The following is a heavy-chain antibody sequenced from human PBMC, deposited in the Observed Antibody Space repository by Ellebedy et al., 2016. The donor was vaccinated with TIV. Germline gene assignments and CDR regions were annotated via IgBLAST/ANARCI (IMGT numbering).Heavy chain of an antibody. J-gene: IGHJ4*02. V-gene: IGHV4-34*01. Sequence: MPGGSLRLSCGVYGGSFSDYYWSWIRQPPGKGLEWIGEINRRGSAKYNPYLTSRITISVDTSKNQFSLKLSSVTAADTAVYYCARTYDPPWYYFDYWGQGTLVTGSS. CDR3: ARTYDPPWYYFDY. CDR1: GGSFSDYY. CDR2: INRRGSA. D-gene: IGHD3-22*01.